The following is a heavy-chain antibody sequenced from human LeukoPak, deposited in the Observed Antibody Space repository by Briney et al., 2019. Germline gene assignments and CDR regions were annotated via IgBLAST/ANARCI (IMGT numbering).Heavy chain of an antibody. V-gene: IGHV4-61*01. CDR3: ARASPTLYGMDV. CDR2: IYDSGST. Sequence: SETLSLTCTVSGGSVSSGRDYWSWIRQPPGRGLEWIGFIYDSGSTNYNPSLKSRVTISVDTSKSQFSLNLNSVTAADTAVYYCARASPTLYGMDVWGQGTTVTVSS. D-gene: IGHD2/OR15-2a*01. CDR1: GGSVSSGRDY. J-gene: IGHJ6*02.